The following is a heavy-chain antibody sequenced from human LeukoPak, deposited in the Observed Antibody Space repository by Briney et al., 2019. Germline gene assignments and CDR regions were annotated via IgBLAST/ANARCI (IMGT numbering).Heavy chain of an antibody. Sequence: ASVKVSCKASGYTSTSYYMHWVRQAPGQGLEWMGIINPSGGSTSYAQKFQGRVTMTRDTSTSTVYMELSSLRSEDTAVYYCYLRITIFGVVTHFDYWGQGTLVTVSS. CDR1: GYTSTSYY. CDR2: INPSGGST. J-gene: IGHJ4*02. V-gene: IGHV1-46*01. CDR3: YLRITIFGVVTHFDY. D-gene: IGHD3-3*01.